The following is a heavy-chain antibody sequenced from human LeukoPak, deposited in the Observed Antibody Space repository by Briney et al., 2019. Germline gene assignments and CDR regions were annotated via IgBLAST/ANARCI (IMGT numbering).Heavy chain of an antibody. CDR1: GFTFSSYA. CDR2: IKSKTDGGTT. Sequence: PGGSLRLSCAASGFTFSSYAISWVRQAPGKGLEWVGRIKSKTDGGTTDYAAPVKGRFTISRDDSKNTLYLQMNSLKTEDTAVYYCTTDQGIWFGELLRIDYWGQGTLVTVSS. D-gene: IGHD3-10*01. V-gene: IGHV3-15*01. CDR3: TTDQGIWFGELLRIDY. J-gene: IGHJ4*02.